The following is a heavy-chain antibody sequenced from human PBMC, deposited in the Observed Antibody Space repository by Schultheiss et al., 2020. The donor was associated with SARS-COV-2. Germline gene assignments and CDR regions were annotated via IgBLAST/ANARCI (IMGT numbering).Heavy chain of an antibody. V-gene: IGHV4-39*07. D-gene: IGHD6-13*01. Sequence: SETLSLTCTVSGGSISSSSYYWGWIRQPPGKGLEWIGSIYYSGSTYYNPSLKSRVTISVDTSKNQFSLKLSSVTAADTAVYYCARDPTAGRHLHSHYYYGMDVWGQGTTVTVSS. CDR1: GGSISSSSYY. CDR3: ARDPTAGRHLHSHYYYGMDV. J-gene: IGHJ6*02. CDR2: IYYSGST.